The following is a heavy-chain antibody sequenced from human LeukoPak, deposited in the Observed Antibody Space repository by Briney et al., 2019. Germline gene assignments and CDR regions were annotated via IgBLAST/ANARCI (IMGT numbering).Heavy chain of an antibody. CDR2: INHSGST. Sequence: SETLSLTCAVYGGSFSGYYWSWIRQPPGKGLEWIGEINHSGSTNYNPSLKSRVTISLDTSKNQFSLKLSSVTAADTAVYYCARDLDFLDVWGQGTLVTVSS. CDR3: ARDLDFLDV. J-gene: IGHJ4*02. D-gene: IGHD1-1*01. CDR1: GGSFSGYY. V-gene: IGHV4-34*01.